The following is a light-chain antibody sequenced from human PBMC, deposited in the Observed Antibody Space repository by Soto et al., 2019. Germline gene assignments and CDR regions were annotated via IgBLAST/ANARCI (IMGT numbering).Light chain of an antibody. CDR2: GAS. CDR3: QQYNNWPPWT. V-gene: IGKV3-15*01. Sequence: EIVMTQSPATLSVSPGERATLSCRASQSVSSNLAWYQQKPGQAPRLLIYGASTRATDIPARFSGSGSGTEFTPTISSLQSEDFAVYYCQQYNNWPPWTFGQGNKVESK. J-gene: IGKJ1*01. CDR1: QSVSSN.